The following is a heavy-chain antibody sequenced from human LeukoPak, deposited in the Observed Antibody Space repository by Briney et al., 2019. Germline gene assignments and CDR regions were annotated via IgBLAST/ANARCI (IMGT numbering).Heavy chain of an antibody. J-gene: IGHJ4*02. D-gene: IGHD3-3*01. CDR3: AKDSKTYYDFWSGYYPLDY. CDR1: GFTFSSYA. V-gene: IGHV3-23*01. Sequence: GGSLRLSCAASGFTFSSYAMSWVRQAPGKGLEWVSAISGSGGSTYYADSVKGRFTISRDNSKNTLYLQMNSLRAEDTAVYYCAKDSKTYYDFWSGYYPLDYWGQGTLVTVSS. CDR2: ISGSGGST.